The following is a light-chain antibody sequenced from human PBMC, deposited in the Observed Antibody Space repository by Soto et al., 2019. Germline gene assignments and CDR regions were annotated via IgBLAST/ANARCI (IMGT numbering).Light chain of an antibody. CDR1: QDILSW. V-gene: IGKV1-12*01. CDR3: QQANTFPIT. Sequence: DIQMTQSPSSVSASGGDTVTITCRASQDILSWLAWYQQKPGEAPRLLIHASSNLQSGVPSRFSGSRSGTDFTLTISSLQPEGFATYYCQQANTFPITFGPGTRLDIK. CDR2: ASS. J-gene: IGKJ3*01.